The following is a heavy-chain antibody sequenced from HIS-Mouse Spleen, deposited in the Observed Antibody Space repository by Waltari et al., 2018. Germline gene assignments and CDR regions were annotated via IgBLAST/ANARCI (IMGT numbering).Heavy chain of an antibody. J-gene: IGHJ4*02. CDR2: LYHSGST. Sequence: QVQLQESGPGLVKPSETLSLTRTVSGYSISSGYYWGWLRQPPGKGLEWIGSLYHSGSTYDNPSLKSRVTISVDTSKNQFSLKLSSVTAADTAVYYCARGSRLDYWGQGTLVTVSS. CDR1: GYSISSGYY. CDR3: ARGSRLDY. V-gene: IGHV4-38-2*02. D-gene: IGHD6-13*01.